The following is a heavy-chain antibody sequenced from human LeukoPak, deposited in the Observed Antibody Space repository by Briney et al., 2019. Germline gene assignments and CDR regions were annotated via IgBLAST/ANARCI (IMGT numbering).Heavy chain of an antibody. V-gene: IGHV3-23*01. CDR2: ISGSGDRT. D-gene: IGHD3-22*01. CDR3: ARARPYYYDSSGYYILGAFDI. J-gene: IGHJ3*02. CDR1: GFTLNNYA. Sequence: GGSLRLSCAASGFTLNNYAMSWVRQAPGKGLEWVSAISGSGDRTYDADSVKGRFTISRDNSKNTLYLQMNSLRAEDTAVYYCARARPYYYDSSGYYILGAFDIWGRGTMVTVSS.